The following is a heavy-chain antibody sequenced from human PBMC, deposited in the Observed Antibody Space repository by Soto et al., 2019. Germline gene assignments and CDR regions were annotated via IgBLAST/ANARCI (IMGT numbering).Heavy chain of an antibody. Sequence: PGESLKISCKGSGYSFTTYWISWVRQMPGKGLQWMGRIDPSDSYTNYSPSFQGHVTISVDKSITTAYLQWSTLEASDTALYYCARHLRTGTEFDSWGQGTLVTVSS. CDR3: ARHLRTGTEFDS. J-gene: IGHJ5*01. CDR2: IDPSDSYT. V-gene: IGHV5-10-1*01. D-gene: IGHD1-1*01. CDR1: GYSFTTYW.